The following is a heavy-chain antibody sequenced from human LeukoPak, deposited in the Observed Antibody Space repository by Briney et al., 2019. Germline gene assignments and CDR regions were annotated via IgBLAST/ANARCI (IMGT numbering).Heavy chain of an antibody. J-gene: IGHJ4*02. CDR3: ARNRGVDY. CDR2: IKQDGSEK. D-gene: IGHD2/OR15-2a*01. CDR1: GFTLSNYW. Sequence: PGGSLRLSCAASGFTLSNYWMNWVRQAPGKGLEWVANIKQDGSEKYYVDSVKGRFTISRDITKNSVYLQMNSLRVEDTAVYYCARNRGVDYWGQGILVTVSS. V-gene: IGHV3-7*05.